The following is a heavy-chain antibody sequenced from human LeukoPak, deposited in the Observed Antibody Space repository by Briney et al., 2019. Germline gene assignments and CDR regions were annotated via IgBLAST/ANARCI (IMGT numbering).Heavy chain of an antibody. CDR3: ARGGLSEFDY. J-gene: IGHJ4*02. V-gene: IGHV3-53*01. CDR1: GFTVSSNY. CDR2: IYSGGST. D-gene: IGHD3-16*02. Sequence: GGSLRLSYAASGFTVSSNYMSWVRQAPGKGLEWVSVIYSGGSTYYADSVKGRFTISRDNSKNTLYLQMNSLRAEDTAVYYCARGGLSEFDYWGQGTLVTVSS.